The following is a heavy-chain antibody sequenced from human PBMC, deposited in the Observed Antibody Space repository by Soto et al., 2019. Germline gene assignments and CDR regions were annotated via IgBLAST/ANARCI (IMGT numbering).Heavy chain of an antibody. V-gene: IGHV1-69*13. Sequence: SVKVSCKASGGTFSSYAISWVRQAPGQGLEWMGGIIPIFGTANYAQNFQGRVTITADESTSIAYMELSSLRSEDTAVYYCARSLVRGGSSYMALKYFDYWGQGTLVTVSA. D-gene: IGHD1-26*01. CDR2: IIPIFGTA. CDR3: ARSLVRGGSSYMALKYFDY. J-gene: IGHJ4*02. CDR1: GGTFSSYA.